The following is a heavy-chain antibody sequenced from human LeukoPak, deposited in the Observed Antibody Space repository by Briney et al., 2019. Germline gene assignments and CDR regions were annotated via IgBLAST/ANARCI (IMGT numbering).Heavy chain of an antibody. CDR2: INHSGST. CDR3: ARVKLGYCSGGSCYAFDI. Sequence: SETLFLTCAVYGGSFSGYYWSWIRQPPGKGLEWIGEINHSGSTNYNPSLKSRVTISVDTSKNQFSLKLSSVTAADTAVYYCARVKLGYCSGGSCYAFDIWGQGTMVTVSS. D-gene: IGHD2-15*01. J-gene: IGHJ3*02. V-gene: IGHV4-34*01. CDR1: GGSFSGYY.